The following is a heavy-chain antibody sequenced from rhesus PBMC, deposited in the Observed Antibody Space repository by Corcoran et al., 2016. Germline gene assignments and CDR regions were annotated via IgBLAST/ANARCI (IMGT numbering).Heavy chain of an antibody. CDR2: IYGSSTST. CDR3: ARGDNIWTGYYGLDS. V-gene: IGHV4S10*01. CDR1: GGSISDSYR. J-gene: IGHJ6*01. D-gene: IGHD3-3*01. Sequence: QVQLQESGPGVVKPSETLSLTCAVSGGSISDSYRWSWIRQPPGKGLEWIGYIYGSSTSTNYNPSLKSRVTISKDTSKNQFSLKLSSVTAADTAVYYCARGDNIWTGYYGLDSWGQGVVVTVSS.